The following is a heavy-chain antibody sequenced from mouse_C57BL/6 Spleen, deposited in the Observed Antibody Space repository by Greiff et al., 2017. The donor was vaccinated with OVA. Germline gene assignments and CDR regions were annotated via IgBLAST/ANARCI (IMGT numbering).Heavy chain of an antibody. V-gene: IGHV1-55*01. D-gene: IGHD1-1*01. CDR3: ARGYGSRRGYYFDY. Sequence: QVQLQQPGAELVKPGASVKMSCKASGYTFTSYWITWVKQRPGQGLEWIGDIYPGSGSTNYNEKFKGKATLTADKSSSTAYMQFSSLTSEDSAIYYCARGYGSRRGYYFDYWGQGTTLTVSS. J-gene: IGHJ2*01. CDR1: GYTFTSYW. CDR2: IYPGSGST.